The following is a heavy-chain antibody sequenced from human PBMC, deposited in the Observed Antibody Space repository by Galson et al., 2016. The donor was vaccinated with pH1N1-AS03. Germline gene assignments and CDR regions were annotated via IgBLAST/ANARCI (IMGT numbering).Heavy chain of an antibody. D-gene: IGHD1-20*01. CDR3: ARGVDNFNVFVFEM. V-gene: IGHV4-34*01. Sequence: SETLSLTCAVSGGSFSGYYWSWVRQPPGRGLEWIGEISHSGSTKYNPSLKSRVAISIHTSKNQFSLTVTSVTAADTAIYYCARGVDNFNVFVFEMWGRGTRVTVSS. CDR2: ISHSGST. CDR1: GGSFSGYY. J-gene: IGHJ3*02.